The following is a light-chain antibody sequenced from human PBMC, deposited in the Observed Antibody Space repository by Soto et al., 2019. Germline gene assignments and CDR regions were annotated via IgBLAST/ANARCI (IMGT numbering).Light chain of an antibody. V-gene: IGLV2-8*01. J-gene: IGLJ3*02. CDR2: EVS. CDR1: SSDVGGYNY. Sequence: QSALTQPPSASGSPGQSVTISCTGTSSDVGGYNYVSWYQQHPGKAPKLMIYEVSKRPSGVPDRFSGSKSGNTASLTVSGLQAEDEADYYCSSYAGSYHLVFGAGTKLTVL. CDR3: SSYAGSYHLV.